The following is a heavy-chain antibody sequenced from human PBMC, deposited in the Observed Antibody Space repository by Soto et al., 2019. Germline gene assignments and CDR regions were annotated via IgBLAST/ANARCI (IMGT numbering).Heavy chain of an antibody. J-gene: IGHJ4*02. D-gene: IGHD6-13*01. V-gene: IGHV4-34*01. CDR2: INHSGST. Sequence: PSETLSLTCAFYCGSFSGYYWSWIRQPPGKGLEWIGEINHSGSTNYNPSLKSRVTISVDTSKNQFSLKLSSVTAADTAVYYCATHRLYIEKQLATPFFDYWGQGTLVTAPQ. CDR3: ATHRLYIEKQLATPFFDY. CDR1: CGSFSGYY.